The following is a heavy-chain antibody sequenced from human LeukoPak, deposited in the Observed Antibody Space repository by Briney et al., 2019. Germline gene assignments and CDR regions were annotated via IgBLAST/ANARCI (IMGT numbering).Heavy chain of an antibody. J-gene: IGHJ4*02. V-gene: IGHV3-30-3*01. CDR1: GFTFSSYA. CDR3: ARESGGSEIFDY. Sequence: GGSLRLSCAASGFTFSSYAMHWVRQAPGKGLEWVAVISYDGSNKYYADSVKGRFTISRDNSKNTLYLQMNSLRAEDTAVYYCARESGGSEIFDYWGQGTLVTVSS. CDR2: ISYDGSNK. D-gene: IGHD2-15*01.